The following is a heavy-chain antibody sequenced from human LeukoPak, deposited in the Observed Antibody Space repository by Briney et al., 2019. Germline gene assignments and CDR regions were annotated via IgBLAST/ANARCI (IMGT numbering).Heavy chain of an antibody. CDR3: AREEEWLFDY. J-gene: IGHJ4*02. D-gene: IGHD3-3*01. CDR1: GGSISSYY. V-gene: IGHV4-59*01. Sequence: PSETLSLTCTVSGGSISSYYWSWIRQPPGKGLEWIGYIYYSGSTNYNPSLKSRGTISVDTSKNQFSLKLSSVTAADTAVYYCAREEEWLFDYWGQGTLATVSS. CDR2: IYYSGST.